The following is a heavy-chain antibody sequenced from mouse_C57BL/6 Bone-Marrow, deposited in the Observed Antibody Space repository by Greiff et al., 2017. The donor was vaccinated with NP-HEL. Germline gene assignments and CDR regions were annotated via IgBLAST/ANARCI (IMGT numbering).Heavy chain of an antibody. CDR2: IHPNSGST. CDR3: ARGCYDYVSSWFAN. D-gene: IGHD2-4*01. V-gene: IGHV1-64*01. Sequence: VQLQQPGAELVKPGASVKLSCKASGYTFTSYWMHWVKQRPGQGLEWIGMIHPNSGSTNYNEKFKSKATLTVDKSSSTAYMQLSSLTSEDSAVYFCARGCYDYVSSWFANGGQGTLATVSA. CDR1: GYTFTSYW. J-gene: IGHJ3*01.